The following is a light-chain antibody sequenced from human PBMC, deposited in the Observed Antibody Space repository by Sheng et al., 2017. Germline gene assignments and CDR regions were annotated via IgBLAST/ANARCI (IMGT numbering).Light chain of an antibody. CDR2: RSL. CDR3: CSFVGSSTLL. J-gene: IGLJ2*01. Sequence: QSALTQPASVSGSPGQSITISCTGTRRDVGRYNLVSWYQKLPGKAPNSSFMRSLSGPQGFRHRFSGSRSGNVASLTISGLQAEDEADYYCCSFVGSSTLLFGGGTKLTVL. CDR1: RRDVGRYNL. V-gene: IGLV2-23*02.